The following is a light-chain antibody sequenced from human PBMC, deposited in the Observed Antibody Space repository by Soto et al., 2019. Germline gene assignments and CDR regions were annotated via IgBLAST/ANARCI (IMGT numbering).Light chain of an antibody. J-gene: IGLJ1*01. CDR2: DTS. CDR3: LLSYSGARPYV. V-gene: IGLV7-46*01. CDR1: TGAVTSGHY. Sequence: QAVVTQEPSLTVSPGWTVTLTCGSSTGAVTSGHYPYWFQQKPGQAPRTLIYDTSNKHSWTPARFSGSLLGGKAALTLSGAQPEDEAEYYCLLSYSGARPYVFGNGTKVTVL.